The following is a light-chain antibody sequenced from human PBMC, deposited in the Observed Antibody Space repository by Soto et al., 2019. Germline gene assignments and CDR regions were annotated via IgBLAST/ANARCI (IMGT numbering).Light chain of an antibody. CDR3: QQYNSYLWT. Sequence: DIQMTQSPSTLSASVGDRVTITCRASQSISSWLAWYQQKPGKAPKLLIYKASSLESGVPSRFSGSGSGTEFTLNISSLQPDEFATYYCQQYNSYLWTFGQGTKVEIK. CDR1: QSISSW. CDR2: KAS. V-gene: IGKV1-5*03. J-gene: IGKJ1*01.